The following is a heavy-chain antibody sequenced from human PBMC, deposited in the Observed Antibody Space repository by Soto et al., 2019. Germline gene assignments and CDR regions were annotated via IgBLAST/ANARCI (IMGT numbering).Heavy chain of an antibody. CDR1: GYTFTSYD. CDR3: ARLKIRSPTDWYFDL. J-gene: IGHJ2*01. Sequence: QVQLVQSGAEVKKPGASVKVSCKASGYTFTSYDINWVRQATGQGLEWMGWMNPNSGNTGYAQKFKSRVTMTGNTSISTAYMELSSLRSEDTAVYYCARLKIRSPTDWYFDLWGRGTLVTVSS. D-gene: IGHD6-13*01. V-gene: IGHV1-8*01. CDR2: MNPNSGNT.